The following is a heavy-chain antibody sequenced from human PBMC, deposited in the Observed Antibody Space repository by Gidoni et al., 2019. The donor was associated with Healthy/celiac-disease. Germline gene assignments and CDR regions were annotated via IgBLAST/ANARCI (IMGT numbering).Heavy chain of an antibody. J-gene: IGHJ6*02. CDR2: ISSSSSYI. D-gene: IGHD3-3*01. CDR3: ARNGFLEWVITPRGYYYGMDV. V-gene: IGHV3-21*01. Sequence: DVHLVESGVGLVKPVGSLRLSCAASGFTFSSYSLNWVRQAPGKGLEWVSSISSSSSYIYYADSVKGRFTIYRENAKNSLYLKMNSLRAEDTAVYYCARNGFLEWVITPRGYYYGMDVWGQGTTVTVSS. CDR1: GFTFSSYS.